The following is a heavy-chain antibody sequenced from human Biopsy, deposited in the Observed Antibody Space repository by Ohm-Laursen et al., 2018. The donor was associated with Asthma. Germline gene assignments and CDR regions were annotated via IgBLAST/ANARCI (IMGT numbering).Heavy chain of an antibody. CDR3: ARTYYDFLTGQVKDVFGV. CDR1: GYNFISFA. Sequence: SVKVSCKAPGYNFISFAIHWVRQAPGQRLEWMGWVNTGNGDTKYSQKFQGRVTITGDTSASTAYMELRSLRSEDTATYYCARTYYDFLTGQVKDVFGVWGQGTMVTVSS. CDR2: VNTGNGDT. V-gene: IGHV1-3*04. D-gene: IGHD3-9*01. J-gene: IGHJ3*01.